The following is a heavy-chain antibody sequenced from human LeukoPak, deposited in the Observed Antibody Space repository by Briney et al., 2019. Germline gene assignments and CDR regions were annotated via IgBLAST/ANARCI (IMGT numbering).Heavy chain of an antibody. Sequence: PGGSLRLSCAAPGFTFSSSAFHWVRQAPGKGLEKVPAIAYDGRHKYSADSLKHRFTISRDNSKNAVYLQMNSLRTEDTAVYYCARDGSGAAADYQYYYGMDVWGQGTTVTVSS. CDR1: GFTFSSSA. J-gene: IGHJ6*02. D-gene: IGHD6-25*01. CDR3: ARDGSGAAADYQYYYGMDV. V-gene: IGHV3-30*04. CDR2: IAYDGRHK.